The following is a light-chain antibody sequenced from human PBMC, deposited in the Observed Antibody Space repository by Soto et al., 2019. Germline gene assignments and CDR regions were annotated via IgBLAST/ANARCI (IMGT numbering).Light chain of an antibody. CDR2: GAS. CDR3: QQYNNWPPYT. V-gene: IGKV3-15*01. CDR1: RSVSSS. Sequence: EIVMTQSPATLSVSPGERATLSCRASRSVSSSLAWYQQKPGQAPRLLIYGASTRVTGIPARFSGSGSETEFTLTISSLQSEDFGVYYCQQYNNWPPYTFGQGTKLEI. J-gene: IGKJ2*01.